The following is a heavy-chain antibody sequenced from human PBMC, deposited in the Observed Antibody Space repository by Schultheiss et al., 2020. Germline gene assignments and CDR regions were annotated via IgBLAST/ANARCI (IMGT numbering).Heavy chain of an antibody. J-gene: IGHJ4*02. V-gene: IGHV4-31*03. CDR3: ARVPVLTAQGADY. D-gene: IGHD3-9*01. CDR1: GGSISSGGYY. Sequence: LRLSCTVSGGSISSGGYYWSWIRQHPGKGLEWIGYIYYSGSTNYNPSLKSRVTISVDTSKNQFSLKLSSVTAADTAVYYCARVPVLTAQGADYWGQGTLVTVSS. CDR2: IYYSGST.